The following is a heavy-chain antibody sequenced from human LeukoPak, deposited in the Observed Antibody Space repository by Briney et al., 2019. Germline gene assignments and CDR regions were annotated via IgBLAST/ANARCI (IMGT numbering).Heavy chain of an antibody. CDR2: IHSDGVTT. D-gene: IGHD6-13*01. J-gene: IGHJ3*02. Sequence: GGSLRLSCAASGFTFSNYWMHWVRQAPGKGLVWVSRIHSDGVTTSYADSVKGRFTISRDNSKNTLYLQMNSLRAEDTAVYYCAKDRFSSSWFDGSDIWGQGTVVTVSS. CDR1: GFTFSNYW. CDR3: AKDRFSSSWFDGSDI. V-gene: IGHV3-74*01.